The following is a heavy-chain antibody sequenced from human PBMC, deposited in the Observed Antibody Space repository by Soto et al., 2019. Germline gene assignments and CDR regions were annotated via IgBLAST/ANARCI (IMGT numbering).Heavy chain of an antibody. J-gene: IGHJ5*02. D-gene: IGHD2-2*01. CDR2: INSDGSST. Sequence: EVQLVESGGGLVQPGGSLRLSCAASGFTFSSYWMHWVRQAPGKGLVWVSRINSDGSSTSYADSVKGRFTISRDNAKNTLYLQMNSLRAEDTAVYYCASGDCSSTSCYGGWFDPWGQVTLVTVS. CDR1: GFTFSSYW. V-gene: IGHV3-74*01. CDR3: ASGDCSSTSCYGGWFDP.